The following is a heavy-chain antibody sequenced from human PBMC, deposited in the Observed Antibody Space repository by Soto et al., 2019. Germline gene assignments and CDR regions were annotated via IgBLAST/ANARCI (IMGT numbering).Heavy chain of an antibody. Sequence: EVQLLESGGGLVQPGGSLRLSCEASGFMFSSYAMSWVRQAPGKGLEWVSAVSGYGGSTYYADSVKGRFTISRDNSKNTLYLQMNSLRGEDTAIYYCAKGRSGIYLGVIASRTFDYWGQGTLVTVSS. CDR1: GFMFSSYA. D-gene: IGHD2-21*01. CDR2: VSGYGGST. CDR3: AKGRSGIYLGVIASRTFDY. V-gene: IGHV3-23*01. J-gene: IGHJ4*02.